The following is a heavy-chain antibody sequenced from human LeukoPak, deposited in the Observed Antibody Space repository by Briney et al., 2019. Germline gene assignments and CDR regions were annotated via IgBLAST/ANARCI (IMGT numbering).Heavy chain of an antibody. V-gene: IGHV3-48*04. D-gene: IGHD3-3*02. J-gene: IGHJ4*02. Sequence: GGSLRLSCAASGFTFSSYSMSWVRQAPGKGLEWVSYINSRSSTVYYADSVKGRFTISRDNAKNTLYLQMNSPRAEDTAVYYCARGNSIGLDSWGQGTLVTVSS. CDR2: INSRSSTV. CDR1: GFTFSSYS. CDR3: ARGNSIGLDS.